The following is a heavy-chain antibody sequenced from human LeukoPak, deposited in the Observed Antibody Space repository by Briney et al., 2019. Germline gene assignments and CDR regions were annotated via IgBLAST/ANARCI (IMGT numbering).Heavy chain of an antibody. D-gene: IGHD2-2*01. V-gene: IGHV5-51*01. J-gene: IGHJ6*03. CDR1: GYSFTSYW. CDR3: ARQVGYCSSTSCFPYYYYMDV. CDR2: IYPGDSDT. Sequence: GESLKISCKGSGYSFTSYWIGWVRQMPGKGLEWTGIIYPGDSDTRYSPSFQGQVTISADKSISTAYLQWSSLKASDTAMYYCARQVGYCSSTSCFPYYYYMDVWGKGTTVTVSS.